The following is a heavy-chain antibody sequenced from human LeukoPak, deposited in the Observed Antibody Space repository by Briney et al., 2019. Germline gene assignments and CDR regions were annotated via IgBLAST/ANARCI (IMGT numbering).Heavy chain of an antibody. CDR2: ISYDGSNK. J-gene: IGHJ4*02. Sequence: PGGSLRLSCAASRFTFSSYGMHWVRQAPGKGLEWVAVISYDGSNKYYADSVKGRFTISRDNSKNTLYLQMNSLRAEDTAVYYCAKDRGKVGQIPLWFGTPKVEDWGQGTLVTVSS. CDR3: AKDRGKVGQIPLWFGTPKVED. CDR1: RFTFSSYG. V-gene: IGHV3-30*18. D-gene: IGHD5-18*01.